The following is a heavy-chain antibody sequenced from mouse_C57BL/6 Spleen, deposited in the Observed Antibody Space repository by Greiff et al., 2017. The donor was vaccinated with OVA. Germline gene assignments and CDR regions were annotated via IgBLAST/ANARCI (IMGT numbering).Heavy chain of an antibody. J-gene: IGHJ2*01. CDR2: IYPGSGNT. Sequence: QVQLKQSGPELVKPGASVKISCKASGYSFTSYYIHWVKQRPGQGLEWIGWIYPGSGNTKYNEKFKGKATLTADTSSSTAYMQLSSLTSEDSAVYYCARRYYYGSSYYFDYWGQGTTLTVSS. CDR3: ARRYYYGSSYYFDY. V-gene: IGHV1-66*01. CDR1: GYSFTSYY. D-gene: IGHD1-1*01.